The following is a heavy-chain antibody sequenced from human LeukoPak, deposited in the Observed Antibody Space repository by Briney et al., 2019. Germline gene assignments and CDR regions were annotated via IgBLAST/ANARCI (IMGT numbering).Heavy chain of an antibody. CDR3: ARDVSGFGELLLFTFDY. V-gene: IGHV3-48*02. CDR1: GFTFSSYS. J-gene: IGHJ4*02. D-gene: IGHD3-10*01. CDR2: ISSSSSTI. Sequence: GGSLRLSCAASGFTFSSYSMNWVRQAPGKGLEWVSYISSSSSTIYYADFVKGRFTISRDNAKNSLYLQMNSLRDEDTAVYYCARDVSGFGELLLFTFDYWGQGTLVTVSS.